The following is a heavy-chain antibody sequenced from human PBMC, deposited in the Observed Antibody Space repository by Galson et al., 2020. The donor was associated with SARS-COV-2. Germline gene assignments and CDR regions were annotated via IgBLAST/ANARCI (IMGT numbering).Heavy chain of an antibody. D-gene: IGHD3-10*01. CDR2: IYYGGTT. Sequence: ASETLSLTCTVSGGSISTNNCFWGWIRQPPGKGLEWIGSIYYGGTTYYNPSLKSRLTISMDTSKNQFSLNLSSVTAADTAVYYCARDAGVEELWFGESQPYFDYWGQGTLVTVSS. J-gene: IGHJ4*02. CDR3: ARDAGVEELWFGESQPYFDY. CDR1: GGSISTNNCF. V-gene: IGHV4-39*07.